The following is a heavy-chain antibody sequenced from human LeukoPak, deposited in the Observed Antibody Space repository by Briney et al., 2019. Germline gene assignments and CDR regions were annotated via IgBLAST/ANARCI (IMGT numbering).Heavy chain of an antibody. CDR2: ISGSGAST. V-gene: IGHV3-23*01. CDR3: AKDVVVVAGTGYFQH. Sequence: GGSLRLSCAASGFTFSNYAMSWVRQAPGKGLEWVSSISGSGASTYYADSVKGRFTISRDNSENTLYLQMNSLRAEDTAVYYCAKDVVVVAGTGYFQHWGQGTLVTVSS. D-gene: IGHD6-19*01. CDR1: GFTFSNYA. J-gene: IGHJ1*01.